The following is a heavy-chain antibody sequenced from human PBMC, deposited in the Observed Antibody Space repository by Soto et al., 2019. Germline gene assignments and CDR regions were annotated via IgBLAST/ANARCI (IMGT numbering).Heavy chain of an antibody. Sequence: QVQLQESGPGLVRPSETLSLTCTVSGGSISSYYWSWIRQPPGKGLEWIGYIYYTGTTNYNPSLKSRVTISVDTSRNQLSLNLRSVTAAHTAVYYCARDSIVAAANWYFHLWGRGTLVTVSS. CDR3: ARDSIVAAANWYFHL. V-gene: IGHV4-59*01. CDR1: GGSISSYY. CDR2: IYYTGTT. J-gene: IGHJ2*01. D-gene: IGHD2-2*01.